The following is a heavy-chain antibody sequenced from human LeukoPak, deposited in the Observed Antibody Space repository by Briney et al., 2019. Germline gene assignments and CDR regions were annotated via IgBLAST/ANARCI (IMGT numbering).Heavy chain of an antibody. CDR2: IKQDGSEK. D-gene: IGHD6-13*01. CDR1: GFTFSSYW. J-gene: IGHJ3*02. Sequence: GGSLRLSCAASGFTFSSYWMSWVRQAPGKGLEWVANIKQDGSEKYYVDSVKGRFTISRDNAKNSLYLQMNSLRAEDTAVYYCARDSSSSWYRSDAFDIWGQGTMVTVSS. V-gene: IGHV3-7*01. CDR3: ARDSSSSWYRSDAFDI.